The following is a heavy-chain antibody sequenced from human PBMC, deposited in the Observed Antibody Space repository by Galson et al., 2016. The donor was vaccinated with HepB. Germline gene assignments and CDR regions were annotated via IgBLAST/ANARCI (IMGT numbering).Heavy chain of an antibody. Sequence: LSLTCTDSGGSITSGTKYWTWIRQPAGKGLEWIGGISTSGTANYNPSLRSRVTISLDTSKTHLSLKLRSVTASDTAMYYCATMPDSWGQGTLVTVSS. CDR2: ISTSGTA. CDR1: GGSITSGTKY. CDR3: ATMPDS. J-gene: IGHJ4*02. V-gene: IGHV4-61*02. D-gene: IGHD2-2*01.